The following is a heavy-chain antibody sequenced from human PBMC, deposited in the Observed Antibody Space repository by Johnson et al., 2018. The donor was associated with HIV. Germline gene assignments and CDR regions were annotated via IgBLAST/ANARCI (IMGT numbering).Heavy chain of an antibody. CDR3: AREANCGGDCYAFDI. V-gene: IGHV3-33*01. J-gene: IGHJ3*02. Sequence: QMQLVESGGGVVQPGGSLRLSCAASGFTFSSYGMHWVRQAPGKGLEWVAVIWYDGSNKYYADSVKGRFTISRDNAKNSLYLQMNSLRAEDTAVYYCAREANCGGDCYAFDIWGQGTMVTVSS. CDR2: IWYDGSNK. CDR1: GFTFSSYG. D-gene: IGHD2-21*01.